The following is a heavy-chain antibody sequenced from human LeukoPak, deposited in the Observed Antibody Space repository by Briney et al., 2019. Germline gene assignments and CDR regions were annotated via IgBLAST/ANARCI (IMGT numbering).Heavy chain of an antibody. V-gene: IGHV4-61*08. D-gene: IGHD2-15*01. J-gene: IGHJ5*02. CDR1: GGSISSGGYS. CDR2: IYYSGST. Sequence: PSETLSLTCAVSGGSISSGGYSWSWIRQPPGKGLEWIGYIYYSGSTNYNPSLKSRVTISVDTSKNQFSLKLSSVTAADTAVYYCARVRVAGTGPFDPWGQGTLVTVSS. CDR3: ARVRVAGTGPFDP.